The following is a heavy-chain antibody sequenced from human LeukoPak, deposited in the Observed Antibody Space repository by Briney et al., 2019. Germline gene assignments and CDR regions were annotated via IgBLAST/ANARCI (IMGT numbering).Heavy chain of an antibody. Sequence: SVNVSCKASGGTFSTYGVNWVRQAPGQGLEWMGGIIPIFGAANYAQKFQGRVTLTTDESTNTAYMELSSLRSEDTAVFYCAVEMTTKTGFFFDFWGQGTLVTVSS. J-gene: IGHJ4*02. CDR1: GGTFSTYG. D-gene: IGHD5-24*01. CDR2: IIPIFGAA. CDR3: AVEMTTKTGFFFDF. V-gene: IGHV1-69*05.